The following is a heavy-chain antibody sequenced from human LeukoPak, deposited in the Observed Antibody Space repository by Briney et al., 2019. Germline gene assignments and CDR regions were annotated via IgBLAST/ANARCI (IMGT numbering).Heavy chain of an antibody. CDR2: MNADENQK. CDR3: AGGVGWHFAL. CDR1: GFIVSNYC. D-gene: IGHD3-10*01. J-gene: IGHJ2*01. V-gene: IGHV3-7*01. Sequence: GGSLRLSCAASGFIVSNYCVMWVRQASGEGLEWVATMNADENQKLYADSMEGRFTISRDNGKNSLYLQIDSLRVDDTAVYYCAGGVGWHFALWGRGTLVTVSS.